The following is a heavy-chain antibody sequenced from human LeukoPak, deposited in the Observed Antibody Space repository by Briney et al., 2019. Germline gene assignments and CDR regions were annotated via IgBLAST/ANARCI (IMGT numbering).Heavy chain of an antibody. CDR3: ARDSSGLRYFDWLSLKPYYYYGMDV. CDR2: IYYSGST. J-gene: IGHJ6*02. CDR1: GGSISSYY. D-gene: IGHD3-9*01. Sequence: SETLSLTCTVSGGSISSYYWSWIRQPPGKGLEWIGYIYYSGSTNYNPSLKSRVTISVDTSKNQFSLKLSSVTAADTAVYYCARDSSGLRYFDWLSLKPYYYYGMDVWGQGTTVTVS. V-gene: IGHV4-59*01.